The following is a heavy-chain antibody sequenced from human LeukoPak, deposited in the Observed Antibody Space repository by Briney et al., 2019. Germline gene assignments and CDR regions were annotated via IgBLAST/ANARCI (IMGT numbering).Heavy chain of an antibody. CDR3: ARKDSGSYGHAFDI. Sequence: PGGSLRLSCAASGFTFSSYGMHWVRQAPGKGLEWVAVISYDGSNKYYADSVKGRFTISRDNSKNTLYLQMNSLRAEDTAVYYCARKDSGSYGHAFDIWGQGTMVTVSS. CDR2: ISYDGSNK. CDR1: GFTFSSYG. V-gene: IGHV3-30*03. D-gene: IGHD1-26*01. J-gene: IGHJ3*02.